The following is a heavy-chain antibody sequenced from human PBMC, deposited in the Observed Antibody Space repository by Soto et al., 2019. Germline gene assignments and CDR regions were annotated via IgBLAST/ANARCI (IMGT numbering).Heavy chain of an antibody. CDR3: ARDLDSEYNWFDP. V-gene: IGHV1-46*01. Sequence: ASVKVSCKASGYIFRSYYMHWLRQAPGQGREWLGVIKPSGGSVTYAQKFQGRVTMTSDTSTSTAYMELRSLRSDDTAVYYCARDLDSEYNWFDPWGQGTLVTVSS. J-gene: IGHJ5*02. CDR2: IKPSGGSV. CDR1: GYIFRSYY. D-gene: IGHD3-9*01.